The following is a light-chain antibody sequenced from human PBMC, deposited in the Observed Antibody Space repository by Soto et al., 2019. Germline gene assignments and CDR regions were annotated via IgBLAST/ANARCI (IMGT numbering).Light chain of an antibody. J-gene: IGKJ1*01. CDR3: QQRSNWPHT. CDR1: QSVNNY. V-gene: IGKV3-11*01. CDR2: DAS. Sequence: EIVLTQSPATLSLSPGGKATLSFRASQSVNNYLAWYQQKPGQAPRLLIYDASNRATGIPARFSGSGSGTDFTLTNSSLEPEDFAVYYCQQRSNWPHTFGQGTKVDIK.